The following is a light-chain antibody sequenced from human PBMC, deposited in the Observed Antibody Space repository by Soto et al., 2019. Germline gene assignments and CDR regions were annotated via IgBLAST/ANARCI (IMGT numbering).Light chain of an antibody. CDR2: AAS. CDR1: QGISSW. J-gene: IGKJ1*01. CDR3: QHYNSYSEA. Sequence: DIQMTQSPSSGSASVGDRVTITLRASQGISSWLAWYQQKPGKAPKLLIYAASSLQSGVPSRFSGSGSGTEFTLTISSLQPDDFATYYCQHYNSYSEAFGQGTKVDIK. V-gene: IGKV1D-16*01.